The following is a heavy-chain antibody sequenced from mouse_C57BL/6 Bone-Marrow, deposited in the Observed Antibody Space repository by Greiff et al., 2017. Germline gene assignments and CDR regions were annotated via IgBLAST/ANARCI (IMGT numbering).Heavy chain of an antibody. CDR2: IDPEDGDT. Sequence: EVQLQQSGAELVRPGASVKLSCTASGFNIKDYYMHWVKQRPEQGLEWIGRIDPEDGDTEYAPKFQGKATMTADTSSNTAYLQLSSLTSEDTAVYYCTITTVVYWYFDVWGTETTVTVCS. D-gene: IGHD1-1*01. V-gene: IGHV14-1*01. J-gene: IGHJ1*03. CDR1: GFNIKDYY. CDR3: TITTVVYWYFDV.